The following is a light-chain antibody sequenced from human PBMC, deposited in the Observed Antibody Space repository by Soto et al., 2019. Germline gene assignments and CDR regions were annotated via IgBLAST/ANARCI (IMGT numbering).Light chain of an antibody. CDR3: NSYAGGLVL. Sequence: QSVLTQPRSVSGSPGQSVTISCTGTNNDVGFYNYVSWYQQQLGKAPQLLIYDVNKRPSGVPPRFSGSKSANTASLTISGLQAADEADYYCNSYAGGLVLFGGGTKLTVL. J-gene: IGLJ2*01. CDR2: DVN. V-gene: IGLV2-11*01. CDR1: NNDVGFYNY.